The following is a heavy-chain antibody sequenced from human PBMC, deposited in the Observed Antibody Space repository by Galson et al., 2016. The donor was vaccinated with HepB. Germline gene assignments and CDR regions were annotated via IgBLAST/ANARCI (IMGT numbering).Heavy chain of an antibody. J-gene: IGHJ6*02. Sequence: SLRLSCAASGFTFSDYYMSWVRQAPGKGLEWLSIISGSGTSIYYADSVKGRFTVSRDNTKNLVYLQTNSLRAEDTAVYYWARDRIPDRYYGLSVWGHGTTVTVSS. V-gene: IGHV3-11*01. D-gene: IGHD1-14*01. CDR3: ARDRIPDRYYGLSV. CDR2: ISGSGTSI. CDR1: GFTFSDYY.